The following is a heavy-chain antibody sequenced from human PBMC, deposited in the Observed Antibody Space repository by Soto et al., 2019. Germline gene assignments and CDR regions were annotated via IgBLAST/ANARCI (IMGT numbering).Heavy chain of an antibody. V-gene: IGHV4-30-4*01. CDR3: ARYYFAPGSSYSNLFDY. CDR2: IYYSGST. CDR1: GGSISSGDYY. D-gene: IGHD3-10*01. Sequence: SETLSLTCTVSGGSISSGDYYWSWIRQPPGKGLEWIGYIYYSGSTYYNPSLKSRVTISVDTSKNQFSLSLSSVTAADTAVYYCARYYFAPGSSYSNLFDYWGQGILVTVSS. J-gene: IGHJ4*02.